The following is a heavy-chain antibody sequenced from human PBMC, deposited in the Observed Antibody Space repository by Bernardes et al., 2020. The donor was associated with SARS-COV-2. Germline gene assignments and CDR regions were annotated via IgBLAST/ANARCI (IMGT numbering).Heavy chain of an antibody. CDR3: TCTIFGVPYYYYGMDV. CDR2: IKSKTDGGTT. V-gene: IGHV3-15*01. D-gene: IGHD3-3*01. CDR1: GFTFSNAW. J-gene: IGHJ6*02. Sequence: VWSLILSCAASGFTFSNAWMSWVRQAPGKGLEWVGRIKSKTDGGTTDYAAPVKGRFTISRDDSKNTLYLQMNSLKTEDTAVYYCTCTIFGVPYYYYGMDVWGQGTTVTVSS.